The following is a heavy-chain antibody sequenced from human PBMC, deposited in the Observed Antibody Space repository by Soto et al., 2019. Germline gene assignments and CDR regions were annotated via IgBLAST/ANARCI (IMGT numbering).Heavy chain of an antibody. CDR1: GFTFSSYA. Sequence: PGGSLRLSCAASGFTFSSYAMSWVRQAPGKWLEWVSAISGSGGSTYYADSVKGRFTISRDNSKNTLYLQMNSLRAEDTAVYYCAKDTTEAYYDFWSSHYRFLDYWGQGXLVTVYS. CDR2: ISGSGGST. CDR3: AKDTTEAYYDFWSSHYRFLDY. V-gene: IGHV3-23*01. J-gene: IGHJ4*02. D-gene: IGHD3-3*01.